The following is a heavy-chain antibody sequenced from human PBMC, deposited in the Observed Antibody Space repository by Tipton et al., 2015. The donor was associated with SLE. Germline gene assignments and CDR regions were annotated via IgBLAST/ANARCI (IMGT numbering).Heavy chain of an antibody. D-gene: IGHD3-3*01. CDR3: ARALTYYDFLRVWGPVDY. J-gene: IGHJ4*02. Sequence: QLVQSGPEVRKPWASVKVSCKASGYTFTSYGISWVRQAPGQGLEWMGWISGYNGNTNYAQNLQGRVTMTTDTSTNTAYMELRSLRSDDTAVYYCARALTYYDFLRVWGPVDYWAQGTLVIVSS. CDR2: ISGYNGNT. V-gene: IGHV1-18*01. CDR1: GYTFTSYG.